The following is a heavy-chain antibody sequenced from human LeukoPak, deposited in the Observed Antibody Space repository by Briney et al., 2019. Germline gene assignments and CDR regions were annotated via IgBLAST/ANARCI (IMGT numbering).Heavy chain of an antibody. Sequence: GGSLRLSCAASGFTFDDYAMSWVRQAPGKGLEWVSAISGSGGSTYYADSVRGRFTISRDNSKNTLYLQMNSLRAEDTAVYYCAKDLGYSYGDAFDIWGQGTMVTVSS. J-gene: IGHJ3*02. D-gene: IGHD5-18*01. V-gene: IGHV3-23*01. CDR3: AKDLGYSYGDAFDI. CDR2: ISGSGGST. CDR1: GFTFDDYA.